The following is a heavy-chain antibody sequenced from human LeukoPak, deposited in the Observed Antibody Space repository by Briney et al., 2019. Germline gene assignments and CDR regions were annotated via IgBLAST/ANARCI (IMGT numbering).Heavy chain of an antibody. J-gene: IGHJ6*02. CDR1: GYSFTTYW. Sequence: GESLKISCKGSGYSFTTYWIAWVRQMPGKGLEWMGIFYPGDYDSRYSPSFQGPVTFSADKSINTAYLQWSSLKASDTAIYYCARRHGGNSAGLRFGMDVWGQGTTVTVSS. CDR3: ARRHGGNSAGLRFGMDV. V-gene: IGHV5-51*01. D-gene: IGHD4-23*01. CDR2: FYPGDYDS.